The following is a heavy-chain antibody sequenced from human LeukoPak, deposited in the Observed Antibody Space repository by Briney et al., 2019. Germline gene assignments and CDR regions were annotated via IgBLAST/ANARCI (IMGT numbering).Heavy chain of an antibody. V-gene: IGHV4-61*02. CDR2: IYTSGST. J-gene: IGHJ3*02. Sequence: RTSETLSLTCTVSGGSISSGSYYWSRIRQPAGKGLEWIGRIYTSGSTNYNPSLKSRVTISVDTSKNQFSLKLSSVTAADTAVYYCARVTRIQLWPDIWGQGTMVTVSS. D-gene: IGHD5-18*01. CDR1: GGSISSGSYY. CDR3: ARVTRIQLWPDI.